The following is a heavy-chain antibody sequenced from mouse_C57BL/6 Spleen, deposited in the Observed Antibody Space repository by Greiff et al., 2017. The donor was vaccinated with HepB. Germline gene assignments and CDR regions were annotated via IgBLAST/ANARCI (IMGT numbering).Heavy chain of an antibody. Sequence: QVQLQQSGPGLVQPSQSLSITCTVSGFSLTSYGVHWVRQSPGTGLEWLGVIWSGGSTDYNAAFISRLSISKDNSKSQVFFKMNSLQADDTAIYYCARNFRGLYYGSSPSYWYFDVWGTGTTVTVSS. J-gene: IGHJ1*03. V-gene: IGHV2-2*01. CDR1: GFSLTSYG. CDR3: ARNFRGLYYGSSPSYWYFDV. D-gene: IGHD1-1*01. CDR2: IWSGGST.